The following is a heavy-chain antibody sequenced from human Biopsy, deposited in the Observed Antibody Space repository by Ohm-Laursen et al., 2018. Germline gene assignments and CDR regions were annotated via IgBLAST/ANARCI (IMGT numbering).Heavy chain of an antibody. V-gene: IGHV4-59*01. CDR1: GGSMTGYE. CDR2: IYFTGRT. Sequence: SETLSLTCCVSGGSMTGYEWSWIRLAPGKGLEWIGYIYFTGRTSYNPSLKSRVTMSVNTSKKQFSLKLYSVTAADTAVYYCARVEAGTYDALDIWGQGTLVAVSA. D-gene: IGHD1-26*01. J-gene: IGHJ3*02. CDR3: ARVEAGTYDALDI.